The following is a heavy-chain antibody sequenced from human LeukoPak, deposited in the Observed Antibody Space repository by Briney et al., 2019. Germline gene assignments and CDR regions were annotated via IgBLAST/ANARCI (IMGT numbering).Heavy chain of an antibody. J-gene: IGHJ4*02. D-gene: IGHD3-22*01. Sequence: ASVKVSCKASGYTFTGHYMHWVRQAPGQGLEWMGRINPNSGGTNYAQKFQGRVTMTRDTSISTAYMELSRLRSDDTAVYYCARVQPYYYDSSGYLRGTFDYWGQGTLVTVSS. V-gene: IGHV1-2*06. CDR2: INPNSGGT. CDR1: GYTFTGHY. CDR3: ARVQPYYYDSSGYLRGTFDY.